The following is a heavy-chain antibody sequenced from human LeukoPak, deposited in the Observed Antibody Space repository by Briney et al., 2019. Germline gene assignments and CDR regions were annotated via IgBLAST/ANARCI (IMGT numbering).Heavy chain of an antibody. D-gene: IGHD6-13*01. CDR2: IRSKAYGGTT. Sequence: GGSLRLSCTASGFTFGDYAMSWFRQAPGKGLEWVGFIRSKAYGGTTDYAAPVKGRFTISRDDSKNTLYLQMNSLKTEDTAVYYCTTADQYSSSWNYFDYWGQGTLVTVSS. CDR3: TTADQYSSSWNYFDY. V-gene: IGHV3-49*03. J-gene: IGHJ4*02. CDR1: GFTFGDYA.